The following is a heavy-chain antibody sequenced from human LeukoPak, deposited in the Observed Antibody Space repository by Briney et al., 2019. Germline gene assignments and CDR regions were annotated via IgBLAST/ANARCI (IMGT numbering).Heavy chain of an antibody. CDR2: ISPSGSSI. Sequence: PGGSLRLSCAVSGLTFSDYYMSWTRQAPGKGPELVSYISPSGSSIFYVDSVKGRFTISRDNAKNSLYLQMNSLRAEDTAVYYCARVLRGTGTPDYWGQGTLVTVSS. D-gene: IGHD1-1*01. CDR3: ARVLRGTGTPDY. J-gene: IGHJ4*02. CDR1: GLTFSDYY. V-gene: IGHV3-11*04.